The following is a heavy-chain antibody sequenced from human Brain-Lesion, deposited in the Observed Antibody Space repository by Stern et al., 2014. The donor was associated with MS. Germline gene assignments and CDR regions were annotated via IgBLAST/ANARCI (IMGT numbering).Heavy chain of an antibody. CDR1: GGSISSGGYY. CDR3: ARGRVVPGFQYYATDV. V-gene: IGHV4-61*02. Sequence: QVQLQESGPGLVKPSQTLSLSCTVSGGSISSGGYYWSWIRQPAGKGLEWIGRIFNSGRTSYNPPLQSRVTISIDTSKNQFSLGLTSMTAADTAVYYCARGRVVPGFQYYATDVWGQGTTVIVSS. CDR2: IFNSGRT. J-gene: IGHJ6*02. D-gene: IGHD2-2*01.